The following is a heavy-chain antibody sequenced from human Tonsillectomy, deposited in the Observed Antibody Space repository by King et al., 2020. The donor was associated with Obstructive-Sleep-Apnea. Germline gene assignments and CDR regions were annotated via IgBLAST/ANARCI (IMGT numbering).Heavy chain of an antibody. CDR2: INHSGST. D-gene: IGHD5-18*01. CDR3: ARSGGYSYGYKRNWFDP. CDR1: GGSFSGYY. Sequence: VQLQQWGAGLLKPSETLSLTCAVYGGSFSGYYWSWIRQPPGKGLEWIGEINHSGSTNYNPSLKSRVTISVDTSKNQFSLKLSSVTAADTAVYYCARSGGYSYGYKRNWFDPWGQGTLVTVSS. V-gene: IGHV4-34*01. J-gene: IGHJ5*02.